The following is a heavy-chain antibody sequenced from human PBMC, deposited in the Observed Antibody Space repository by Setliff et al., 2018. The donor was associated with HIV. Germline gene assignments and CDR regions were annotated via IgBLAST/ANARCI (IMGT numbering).Heavy chain of an antibody. CDR3: ARGAAAAIMDSFYHYMDV. D-gene: IGHD3-16*01. Sequence: SETLSLTCAVYGGSFSASYWSWIRQAPGKGLEWIGEINHSGITHYNPSLETRVTMFVDTSKNVFSLKLSSVTAADTAVYYCARGAAAAIMDSFYHYMDVWGKGTTVTVSS. CDR1: GGSFSASY. J-gene: IGHJ6*03. V-gene: IGHV4-34*01. CDR2: INHSGIT.